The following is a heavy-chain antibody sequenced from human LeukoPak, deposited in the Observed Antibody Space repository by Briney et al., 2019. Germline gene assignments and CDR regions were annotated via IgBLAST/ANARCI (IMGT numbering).Heavy chain of an antibody. CDR2: IYYSGST. CDR1: GGSISSGDYY. D-gene: IGHD5-18*01. V-gene: IGHV4-30-4*01. CDR3: ARDRGYSYGLDYYYYGMDV. Sequence: SQTLSLTCTVSGGSISSGDYYWSWIRQPPGKGLEWIVYIYYSGSTYYNPSLKSRVTISVDTSKNQFSLKLSSVTAADTAVYYCARDRGYSYGLDYYYYGMDVWGQGTTVTVSS. J-gene: IGHJ6*02.